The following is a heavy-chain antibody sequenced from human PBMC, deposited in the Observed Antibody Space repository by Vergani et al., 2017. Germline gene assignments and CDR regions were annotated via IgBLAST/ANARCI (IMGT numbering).Heavy chain of an antibody. CDR3: ARLAARPGLDY. D-gene: IGHD6-6*01. J-gene: IGHJ4*02. CDR2: ISSSGSTI. Sequence: EVQLVESGGGLVQPGGSLRLSCAASGFTFSSYEMNWVRQAPGKGLEWVSYISSSGSTIYYADSVKGRFTISRDNAKNSLYLQMNSLRAEDTAFYYCARLAARPGLDYWGQGTLVTVSS. CDR1: GFTFSSYE. V-gene: IGHV3-48*03.